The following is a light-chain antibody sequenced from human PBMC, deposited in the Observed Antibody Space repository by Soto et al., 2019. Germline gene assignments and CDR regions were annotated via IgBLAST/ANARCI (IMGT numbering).Light chain of an antibody. CDR3: QQYNNWPAWT. V-gene: IGKV3-15*01. J-gene: IGKJ1*01. CDR1: QSVSRN. Sequence: EIVMTQHPATLSVSPGERATLSCSASQSVSRNLAWYQQKPXQAPRLLIYGASTRANGIPARFSGSGSGTELTLTISSLQSEDFAVYDCQQYNNWPAWTFGQGTKVDIK. CDR2: GAS.